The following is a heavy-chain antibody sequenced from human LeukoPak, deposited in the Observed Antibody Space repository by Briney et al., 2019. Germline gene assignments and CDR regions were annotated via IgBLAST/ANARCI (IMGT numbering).Heavy chain of an antibody. CDR1: GFTFSSYG. J-gene: IGHJ4*02. V-gene: IGHV3-30*02. CDR2: IRYDGSNK. Sequence: PGGSLRLSCAASGFTFSSYGMHWVRQAPGKGLEWVAFIRYDGSNKYYADSVKGRFTISRDNSKNTLYLQMNSLRAEDTAVYYCAKDRYDGSGSYSTYYFDYWGQGALVTVSS. D-gene: IGHD3-10*01. CDR3: AKDRYDGSGSYSTYYFDY.